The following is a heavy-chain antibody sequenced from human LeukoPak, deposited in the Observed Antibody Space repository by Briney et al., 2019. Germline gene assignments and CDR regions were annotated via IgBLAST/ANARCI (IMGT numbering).Heavy chain of an antibody. J-gene: IGHJ6*03. CDR2: IIGTGETT. V-gene: IGHV3-23*01. CDR3: ASQYIEVNYYYHMDV. CDR1: GFTFKNYA. Sequence: GGSLRLSCAASGFTFKNYAMSWVRQAPGKGLEWVSSIIGTGETTYYADSVKGRLTISRDNSKNTLYLHMNSLRVEDTAVYYCASQYIEVNYYYHMDVWGTGTTVIVSS. D-gene: IGHD5-18*01.